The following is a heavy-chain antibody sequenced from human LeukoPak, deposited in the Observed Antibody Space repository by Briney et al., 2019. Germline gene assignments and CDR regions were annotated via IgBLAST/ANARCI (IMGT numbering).Heavy chain of an antibody. J-gene: IGHJ4*02. CDR2: FYHSGST. Sequence: SETLSLTCAASGGSINNYHWSWIRQPPGKGLEWIGCFYHSGSTTYNPSLKSRVTISVDASKSVFSLKLDSVTAADTAMYFCASTQQWLAFDYWGQGILVTVSS. CDR1: GGSINNYH. V-gene: IGHV4-59*03. CDR3: ASTQQWLAFDY. D-gene: IGHD6-19*01.